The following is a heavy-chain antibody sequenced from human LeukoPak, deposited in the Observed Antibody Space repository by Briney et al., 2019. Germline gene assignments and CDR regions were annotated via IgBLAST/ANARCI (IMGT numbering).Heavy chain of an antibody. V-gene: IGHV4-59*01. D-gene: IGHD6-13*01. CDR3: ARGRWGIAAAGTSY. CDR1: GDSISRYY. CDR2: IYYSGST. Sequence: SETLSLTCTVSGDSISRYYWSWIRQPPGKGLEWVGYIYYSGSTNYNPSLKSRVTMSVDTSKNQFSLRLSSVTAADTAVYYCARGRWGIAAAGTSYWGQGTLVAVSS. J-gene: IGHJ4*02.